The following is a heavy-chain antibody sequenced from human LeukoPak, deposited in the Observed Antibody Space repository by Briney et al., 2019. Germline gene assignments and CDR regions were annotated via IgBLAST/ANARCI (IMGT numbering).Heavy chain of an antibody. D-gene: IGHD3-22*01. CDR2: INHSGST. CDR3: ARDSRGTAPWYFDV. CDR1: GGSFSGYY. J-gene: IGHJ2*01. Sequence: LETLSLTCAVYGGSFSGYYWSWIRQPPGKGLEWIGEINHSGSTNYNPSLKSRVTISEDKSNNQLSLKLSSVTAADTAVYYCARDSRGTAPWYFDVWGRGTLVTVSS. V-gene: IGHV4-34*01.